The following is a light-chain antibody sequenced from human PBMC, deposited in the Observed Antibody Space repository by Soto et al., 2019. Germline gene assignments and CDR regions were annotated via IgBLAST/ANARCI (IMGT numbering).Light chain of an antibody. V-gene: IGKV3-20*01. CDR1: QSVRSSY. CDR3: QQYGSSPS. Sequence: EIVLTQSPGTLSLSPGERVTLSCRASQSVRSSYLAWYQQKTGQAPSLLIYGASNRATGIADRFSGSGSGTDFTLTISRLEPEDFAVYYCQQYGSSPSFGGGTKVEIK. J-gene: IGKJ4*01. CDR2: GAS.